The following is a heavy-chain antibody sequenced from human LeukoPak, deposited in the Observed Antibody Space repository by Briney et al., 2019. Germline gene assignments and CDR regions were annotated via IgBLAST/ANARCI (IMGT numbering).Heavy chain of an antibody. CDR3: AKDSPPRRPFFVVVVDFFDY. CDR2: ISGSVVST. J-gene: IGHJ4*02. CDR1: GFTFGSYA. V-gene: IGHV3-23*01. D-gene: IGHD3-22*01. Sequence: PGGSMRLSCAASGFTFGSYAMSWVRQAPGKGLEWVSAISGSVVSTYYADSVNGRFTISRDNSKTTLYLQMTSLRAEDTAVYYCAKDSPPRRPFFVVVVDFFDYWGQGTLVTVSS.